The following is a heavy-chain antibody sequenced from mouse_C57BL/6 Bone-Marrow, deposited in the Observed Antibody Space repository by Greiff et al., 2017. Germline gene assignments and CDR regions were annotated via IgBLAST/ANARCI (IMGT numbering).Heavy chain of an antibody. CDR2: INPNNGGT. D-gene: IGHD2-3*01. CDR3: AKDGYYSYAMDY. CDR1: GYTFTDYN. V-gene: IGHV1-22*01. Sequence: VQLQQSGPELVKPGASVKMSCKASGYTFTDYNMHWVKQSHGKSLEWIGYINPNNGGTSYNQKFKGKATLPVNKSSSTAYMELRSLTSEDSAVYYCAKDGYYSYAMDYWGQGTSVTVSS. J-gene: IGHJ4*01.